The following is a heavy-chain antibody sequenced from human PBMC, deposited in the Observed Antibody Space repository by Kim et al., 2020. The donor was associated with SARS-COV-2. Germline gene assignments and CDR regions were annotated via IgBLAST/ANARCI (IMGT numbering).Heavy chain of an antibody. CDR3: ARDLIVGAPTSY. V-gene: IGHV1-69*04. Sequence: YAQKFPGRVQITADKSTSTAYMERSSLRSEDTAVYYCARDLIVGAPTSYWGQGTLVTVSS. D-gene: IGHD1-26*01. J-gene: IGHJ4*02.